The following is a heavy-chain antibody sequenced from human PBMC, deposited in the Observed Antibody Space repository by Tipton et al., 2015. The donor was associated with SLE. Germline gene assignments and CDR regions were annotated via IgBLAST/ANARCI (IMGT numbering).Heavy chain of an antibody. J-gene: IGHJ5*02. D-gene: IGHD6-19*01. Sequence: TLSLTCTVSGGSISSSSYYWGWIRQPPGKGLEWIGSIYYSGSTYYNPSLKSRVTISVDTSKNQFSLKLSSVTAADTAVYYCARGSSGWSAAIDPWGQGTLVTASS. CDR1: GGSISSSSYY. V-gene: IGHV4-39*07. CDR2: IYYSGST. CDR3: ARGSSGWSAAIDP.